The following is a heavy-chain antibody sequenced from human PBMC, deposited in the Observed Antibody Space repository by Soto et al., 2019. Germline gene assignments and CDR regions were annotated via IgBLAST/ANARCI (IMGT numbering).Heavy chain of an antibody. CDR1: GGSISSSRYY. CDR2: IYYSGST. D-gene: IGHD3-10*01. Sequence: SETRSLTCTVSGGSISSSRYYWGWIRQPPGKGLEWIGSIYYSGSTYYNPSLKSRVTISVDTSKNQFSLKLSSVTAADTAVYYCARLDNGGYGSGSYNYYYYGMDVWGQGTTVTVSS. J-gene: IGHJ6*02. V-gene: IGHV4-39*01. CDR3: ARLDNGGYGSGSYNYYYYGMDV.